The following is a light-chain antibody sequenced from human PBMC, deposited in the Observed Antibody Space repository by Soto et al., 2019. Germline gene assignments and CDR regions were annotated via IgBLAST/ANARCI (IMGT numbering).Light chain of an antibody. CDR2: EVS. Sequence: QSVLTQPASVSGSPGQSITISCTGTSSDVGNYKYVSWYQQHPGKAPKLMIYEVSTRPSGVSNRFSGSKSGNTASLTISGLQAEDEPDYYCFSYTSSGTYVFGTGTKVTVL. J-gene: IGLJ1*01. CDR1: SSDVGNYKY. V-gene: IGLV2-14*01. CDR3: FSYTSSGTYV.